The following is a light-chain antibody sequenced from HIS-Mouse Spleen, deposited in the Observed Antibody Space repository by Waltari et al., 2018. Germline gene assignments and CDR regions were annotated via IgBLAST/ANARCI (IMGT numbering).Light chain of an antibody. Sequence: DIQMTQSPSSLSASVCDRVTITCQASQDISNYLNWYQQKPGKATKLLIYDASNLETGVPSRFSGSGSGTDFTFTISSLQPEDIATYYCQQYDNLPALTFGGGTKVEIK. CDR3: QQYDNLPALT. V-gene: IGKV1-33*01. CDR1: QDISNY. J-gene: IGKJ4*01. CDR2: DAS.